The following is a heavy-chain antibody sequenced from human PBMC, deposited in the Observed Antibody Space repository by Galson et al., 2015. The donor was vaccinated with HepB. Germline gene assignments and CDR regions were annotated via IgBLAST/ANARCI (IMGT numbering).Heavy chain of an antibody. V-gene: IGHV3-73*01. J-gene: IGHJ4*02. Sequence: SLRLSCAASGFTFSGSAIHWVRQASGKGPEWIGHIRSKATDYAALYVPSVKGRFTISRGDSGNMAYLHMRSLKTDDTAVYYCVRSGDFSGYSSRWGQGTLVTVSS. D-gene: IGHD5-12*01. CDR2: IRSKATDYAA. CDR1: GFTFSGSA. CDR3: VRSGDFSGYSSR.